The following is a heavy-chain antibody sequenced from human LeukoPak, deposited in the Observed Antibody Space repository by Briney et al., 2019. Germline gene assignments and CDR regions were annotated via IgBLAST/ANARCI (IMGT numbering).Heavy chain of an antibody. CDR3: ARLFGYSYGSFDY. CDR2: IYYSGST. D-gene: IGHD5-18*01. J-gene: IGHJ4*02. V-gene: IGHV4-39*01. CDR1: GGSISSSGYY. Sequence: PSETLSLTCIVSGGSISSSGYYWGWIRQPPGKGLEWIGSIYYSGSTYYNPSLKGRVTISVDTSKNQFSVKLSAVTAADTAVYYCARLFGYSYGSFDYWGQGTLVTVSS.